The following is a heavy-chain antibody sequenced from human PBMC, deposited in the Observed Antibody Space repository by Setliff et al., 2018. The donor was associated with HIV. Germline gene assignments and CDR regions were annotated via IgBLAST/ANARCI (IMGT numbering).Heavy chain of an antibody. CDR1: GGSISSGGYY. Sequence: PSETLSLTCTVSGGSISSGGYYWSWIRQHPGKGLEWIGYIYYSGSTYYNPSLKSRLTMSVDPSKNQFSLKLSSVTAADTAVYYCARGGGYGSGSSYWGQGTLVTVSS. D-gene: IGHD3-10*01. CDR2: IYYSGST. J-gene: IGHJ4*02. V-gene: IGHV4-31*03. CDR3: ARGGGYGSGSSY.